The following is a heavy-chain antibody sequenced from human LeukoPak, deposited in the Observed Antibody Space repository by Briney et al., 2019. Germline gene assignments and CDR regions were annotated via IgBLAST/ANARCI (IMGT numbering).Heavy chain of an antibody. Sequence: SETLSLTCAVYGGSFSGYYWSWIRQPPGKGLEWIGEINHSGSTNYNPSLKSRVTISVDTSKNQFSLKLSSVTAVDTAVYYCARGYMVRGAPFDYWGQGTLVTVSS. V-gene: IGHV4-34*01. CDR3: ARGYMVRGAPFDY. CDR1: GGSFSGYY. D-gene: IGHD3-10*01. J-gene: IGHJ4*02. CDR2: INHSGST.